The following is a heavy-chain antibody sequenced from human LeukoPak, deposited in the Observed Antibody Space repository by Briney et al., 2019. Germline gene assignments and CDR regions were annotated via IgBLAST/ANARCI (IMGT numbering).Heavy chain of an antibody. D-gene: IGHD3-3*01. Sequence: PGGSLRLSCAASGFTFSGSAMHWVRQASGKGLEWVGRIRSKANSYATAYAASVKGRFTISRDDSKNTAYLQMNSLKTEDTAVYYCTRPAYYDFWSGSPDAFDIWGQGTMVTVSS. CDR3: TRPAYYDFWSGSPDAFDI. J-gene: IGHJ3*02. CDR2: IRSKANSYAT. CDR1: GFTFSGSA. V-gene: IGHV3-73*01.